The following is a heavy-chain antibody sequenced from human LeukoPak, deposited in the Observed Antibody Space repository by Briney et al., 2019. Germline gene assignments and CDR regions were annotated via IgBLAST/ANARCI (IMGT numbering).Heavy chain of an antibody. CDR2: ISGSGDST. J-gene: IGHJ6*02. Sequence: GGSLRLSCAASGFTFSSYAMSWVRQAPGKGLEWVSAISGSGDSTYYGDSVKGRFTISRDNSKNTLYLQMNSLRAEDTAVYYCASRIAAAGTPRKPSSMDYYYGMDVWGQGTTVTVSS. CDR1: GFTFSSYA. V-gene: IGHV3-23*01. D-gene: IGHD6-13*01. CDR3: ASRIAAAGTPRKPSSMDYYYGMDV.